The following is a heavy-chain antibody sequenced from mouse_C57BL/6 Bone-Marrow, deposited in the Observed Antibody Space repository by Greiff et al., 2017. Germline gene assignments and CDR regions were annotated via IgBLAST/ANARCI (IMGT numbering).Heavy chain of an antibody. V-gene: IGHV5-16*01. Sequence: EVKVVESEGGLVQPGSSMKLSCTASGFTFSDYYMAWVRQVPEKGLEWVATINYDGSSTYYLDSLKGRFTISRDNAKNTLYLHMSSLKSEDTATYYCARGVGSSFYAMDYWGQGTSVTVSS. CDR3: ARGVGSSFYAMDY. D-gene: IGHD1-1*01. J-gene: IGHJ4*01. CDR1: GFTFSDYY. CDR2: INYDGSST.